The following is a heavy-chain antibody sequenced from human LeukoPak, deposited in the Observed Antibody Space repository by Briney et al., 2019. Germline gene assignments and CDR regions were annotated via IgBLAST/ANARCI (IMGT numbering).Heavy chain of an antibody. CDR3: ARGMGSGSYSAAYYFDS. D-gene: IGHD3-22*01. CDR2: MNNNSGIT. V-gene: IGHV1-8*01. J-gene: IGHJ4*02. Sequence: ASVTVSCKASGYTFTSYDINWVRQATGQGLEWMGWMNNNSGITGYAQKFQDRVTMTTNTSIRTAYMELSSLISEDTAVYYCARGMGSGSYSAAYYFDSWGQGTLVTVSS. CDR1: GYTFTSYD.